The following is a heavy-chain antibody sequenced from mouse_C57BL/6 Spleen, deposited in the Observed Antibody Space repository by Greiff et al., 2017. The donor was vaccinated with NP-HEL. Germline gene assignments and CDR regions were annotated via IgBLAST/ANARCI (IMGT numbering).Heavy chain of an antibody. CDR1: GFTFSDYG. J-gene: IGHJ3*01. CDR2: ISSGSSTI. V-gene: IGHV5-17*01. Sequence: EVKLMESGGGLVKPGGSLKLSCAASGFTFSDYGMHWVRQAPEKGLEWVAYISSGSSTIYYADTVKGRFTISRDNAKNTLFLQMTSLRSEDTAMYYCARDYSNYEFAYWGQGTLVTVSA. D-gene: IGHD2-5*01. CDR3: ARDYSNYEFAY.